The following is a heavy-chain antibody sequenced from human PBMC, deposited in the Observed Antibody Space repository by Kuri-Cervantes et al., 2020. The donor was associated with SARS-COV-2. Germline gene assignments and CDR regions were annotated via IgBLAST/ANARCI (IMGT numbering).Heavy chain of an antibody. CDR3: ARRWFDFWSXYYIFDY. Sequence: GSLRLSCTVSGGSISSSSYYWGWIRQPPGKGLEWIGSIYHSGSTYYNPSLKSRVTISVDTSKNQFSLKLSSVTAADTAVYYCARRWFDFWSXYYIFDYWGQGTLVTVSS. D-gene: IGHD3-3*01. CDR1: GGSISSSSYY. V-gene: IGHV4-39*01. CDR2: IYHSGST. J-gene: IGHJ4*02.